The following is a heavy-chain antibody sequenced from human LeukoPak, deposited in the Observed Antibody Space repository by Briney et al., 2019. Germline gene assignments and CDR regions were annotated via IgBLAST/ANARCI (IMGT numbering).Heavy chain of an antibody. CDR3: ATINYYDSSLFDY. CDR1: GYTFTGYY. CDR2: INPNSGGT. Sequence: VASVKVSCKASGYTFTGYYMHWVRQAPGQGLEWMGWINPNSGGTNYAQKFQGRVTMTRDTSISTAYMELSRLRSDDTAVYYCATINYYDSSLFDYWGQGTLVTVSS. V-gene: IGHV1-2*02. J-gene: IGHJ4*02. D-gene: IGHD3-22*01.